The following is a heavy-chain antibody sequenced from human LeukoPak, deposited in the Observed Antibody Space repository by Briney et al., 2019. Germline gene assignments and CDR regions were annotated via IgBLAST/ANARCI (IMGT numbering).Heavy chain of an antibody. CDR2: IYYSGST. CDR3: ARDRVTIFGVVIITGPLGI. J-gene: IGHJ3*02. D-gene: IGHD3-3*01. V-gene: IGHV4-39*07. CDR1: GGSISSSSYY. Sequence: PSETLSLTCTVSGGSISSSSYYWGWIRQPPGKGLEWIGSIYYSGSTYYNPSLKSRVTISVDTSKNQFSLKLSSVTAADTAVYYCARDRVTIFGVVIITGPLGIWGQGTMVTVSS.